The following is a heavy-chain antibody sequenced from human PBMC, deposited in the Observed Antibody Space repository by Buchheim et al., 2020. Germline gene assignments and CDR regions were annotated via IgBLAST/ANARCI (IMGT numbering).Heavy chain of an antibody. V-gene: IGHV3-30*02. D-gene: IGHD3-16*02. CDR1: GFTFSSYG. CDR2: IRYDGSNK. J-gene: IGHJ6*02. Sequence: QVQLVESGGGVVQPGRSLRLSCAASGFTFSSYGMHWVRQAPGKGLERVAFIRYDGSNKYYADSVKGRFTISRDNSKNTLYLQMNSLRAEDTAVYYCAKGSNMITFGGVIVGGGYYGMDVWGQGTT. CDR3: AKGSNMITFGGVIVGGGYYGMDV.